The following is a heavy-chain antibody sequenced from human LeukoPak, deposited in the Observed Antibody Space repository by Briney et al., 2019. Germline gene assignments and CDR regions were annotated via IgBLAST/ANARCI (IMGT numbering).Heavy chain of an antibody. V-gene: IGHV4-59*01. CDR1: GGSISSYY. Sequence: SETLSLTCTVSGGSISSYYWSWIRQPPGKGLEWIGYIYYSGSTNYNPSLKSRVTISVDTSKNQFSLKLSSVTAADTAVYYCARAPPYNYYDSRGYYWYFDLWGRGTLVTVSS. CDR2: IYYSGST. CDR3: ARAPPYNYYDSRGYYWYFDL. J-gene: IGHJ2*01. D-gene: IGHD3-22*01.